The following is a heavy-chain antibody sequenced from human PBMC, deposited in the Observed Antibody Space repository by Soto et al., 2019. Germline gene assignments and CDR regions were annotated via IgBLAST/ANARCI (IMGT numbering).Heavy chain of an antibody. CDR1: GFTFSSYW. D-gene: IGHD3-9*01. J-gene: IGHJ6*02. CDR3: AKDPLKLYYYDILTGSIFPYGMDV. V-gene: IGHV3-7*03. Sequence: GGSLSLSCAASGFTFSSYWMSWVRQAPGKGLEWVANIKQDGSEKYYVDSVKGRFTISRDNAKNSLYLQMNSLRAEDTAVYYCAKDPLKLYYYDILTGSIFPYGMDVWGQGTTVTVSS. CDR2: IKQDGSEK.